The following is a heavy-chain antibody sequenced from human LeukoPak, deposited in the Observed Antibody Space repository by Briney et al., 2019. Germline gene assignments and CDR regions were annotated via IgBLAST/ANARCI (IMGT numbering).Heavy chain of an antibody. J-gene: IGHJ4*02. CDR1: GYTFTSYG. V-gene: IGHV1-18*01. D-gene: IGHD2-15*01. CDR3: ARGRLGFCSGGSCFDFDY. CDR2: ISDYNGKT. Sequence: ASVKVSCKTSGYTFTSYGISWVRQAPGQGLEWMGWISDYNGKTNYAQKFQGRVTMTTDTSTSTAYMEVRSLRSDDTAVYYCARGRLGFCSGGSCFDFDYWGQGTLVTVSS.